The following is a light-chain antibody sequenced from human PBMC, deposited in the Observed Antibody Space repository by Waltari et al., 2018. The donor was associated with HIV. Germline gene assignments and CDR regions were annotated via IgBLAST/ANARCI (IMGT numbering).Light chain of an antibody. CDR3: QHRSEWPT. Sequence: EIVLTQSPATLSLSPGERATLSCRASQSVRSYVAWFQQKPGQAPRLLIYDASNRATGIPARFSGSGSGTDFSLTISALEPEDFAGYFCQHRSEWPTFGLGTRVEVK. V-gene: IGKV3-11*01. J-gene: IGKJ1*01. CDR2: DAS. CDR1: QSVRSY.